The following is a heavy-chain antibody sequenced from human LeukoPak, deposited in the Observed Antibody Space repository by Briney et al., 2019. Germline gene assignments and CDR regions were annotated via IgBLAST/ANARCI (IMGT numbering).Heavy chain of an antibody. CDR1: GFTFRSHD. CDR3: AKDQRRSDFFWGAAAGHVSFDY. V-gene: IGHV3-30*18. Sequence: PGGSLRLSCVASGFTFRSHDIHWVRQAPGKGLEWVAVISYDGSDKYYADSVKGRFTISRDTSKNTLYLQMNSLRPEDTAVYYCAKDQRRSDFFWGAAAGHVSFDYWGQGTLVTVSS. D-gene: IGHD6-13*01. J-gene: IGHJ4*02. CDR2: ISYDGSDK.